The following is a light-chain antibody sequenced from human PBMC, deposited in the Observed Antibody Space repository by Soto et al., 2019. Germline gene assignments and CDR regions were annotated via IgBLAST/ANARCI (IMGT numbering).Light chain of an antibody. CDR2: DVS. CDR3: STYTTSNTRQTG. Sequence: QPSSLSFSPGQSITICWTATNSDVGVYNYVSWYQHHPDTAPKLIIFDVSSQPSGASLRLYGYRSGTTASLIISVLKPEDEADYYWSTYTTSNTRQTGVGTGTKVTV. V-gene: IGLV2-14*03. CDR1: NSDVGVYNY. J-gene: IGLJ1*01.